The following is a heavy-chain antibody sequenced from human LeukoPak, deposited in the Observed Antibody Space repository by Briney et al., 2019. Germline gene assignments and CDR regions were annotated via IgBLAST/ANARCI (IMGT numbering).Heavy chain of an antibody. V-gene: IGHV1-24*01. J-gene: IGHJ4*02. CDR3: TTGKIYCSATSCSDDY. CDR1: GYTLTELS. D-gene: IGHD2-2*01. Sequence: ASVTVSCKVSGYTLTELSMHWVRQAPGKGLEWMGGFHPEDGETIYAQKFQGRVTMTEDTSTDTAHMELRSLRSEDTAVYYCTTGKIYCSATSCSDDYWGQGTLVTVSS. CDR2: FHPEDGET.